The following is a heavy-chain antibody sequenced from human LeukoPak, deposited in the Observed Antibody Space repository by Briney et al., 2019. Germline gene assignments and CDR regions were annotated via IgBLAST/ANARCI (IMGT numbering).Heavy chain of an antibody. V-gene: IGHV3-33*01. Sequence: PGRSLRLSCAASGFTFSSYGMHWVRQAPGKGLEWVAVIWYDGSNKYYADSVKGRFTISRDNSKNTLYLQMNSLRAEDTAVYYCARESGSGHYYYGMDVWGQGTTVTVSS. D-gene: IGHD3-10*01. CDR3: ARESGSGHYYYGMDV. CDR1: GFTFSSYG. J-gene: IGHJ6*02. CDR2: IWYDGSNK.